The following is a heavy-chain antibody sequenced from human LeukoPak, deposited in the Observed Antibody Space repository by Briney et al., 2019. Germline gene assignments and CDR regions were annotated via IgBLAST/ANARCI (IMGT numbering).Heavy chain of an antibody. J-gene: IGHJ4*02. CDR1: GVSIGSPNYY. Sequence: PPETLSLTCTVSGVSIGSPNYYWTWIRQPAGKGLEWIGRISSSGSTDYNPSLESRVTISVDTSRNQFSLKLTSVTAADTAIYFCANGHCSEPTCPSPFDYWGQGSLVAVSS. D-gene: IGHD2-15*01. CDR2: ISSSGST. CDR3: ANGHCSEPTCPSPFDY. V-gene: IGHV4-61*02.